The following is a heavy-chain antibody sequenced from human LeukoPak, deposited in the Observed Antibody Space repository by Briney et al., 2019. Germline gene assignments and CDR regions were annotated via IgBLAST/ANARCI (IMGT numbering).Heavy chain of an antibody. J-gene: IGHJ4*02. CDR3: AKDSGNYCFDY. CDR2: IPYDGSNK. CDR1: GFSFSSYG. V-gene: IGHV3-30*02. Sequence: PGGSLRLSCEASGFSFSSYGMHWVRQAPGKGQEWVAFIPYDGSNKNYADSVKGRFTISRDNSENTLYLQMNSLRAEDTAVYYCAKDSGNYCFDYWGQGTLVTVSS. D-gene: IGHD1-26*01.